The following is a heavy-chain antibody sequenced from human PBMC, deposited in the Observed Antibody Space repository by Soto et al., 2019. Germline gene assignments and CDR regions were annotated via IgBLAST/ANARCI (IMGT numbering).Heavy chain of an antibody. V-gene: IGHV3-23*01. J-gene: IGHJ5*02. Sequence: GGSLRLSCAASGFTFSSYAMSWVRQAPGKGLERVSAISGSGGSTDYADSVKGRFTISRDNSKNTLYLQMNSLRAQATAVYYCAKDLSQPWFDRGGQETLVTVSS. CDR1: GFTFSSYA. CDR2: ISGSGGST. D-gene: IGHD2-2*01. CDR3: AKDLSQPWFDR.